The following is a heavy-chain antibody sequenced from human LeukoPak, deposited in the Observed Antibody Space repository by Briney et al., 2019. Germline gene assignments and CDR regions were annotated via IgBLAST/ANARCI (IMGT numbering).Heavy chain of an antibody. CDR2: IYTLDSDT. Sequence: GESLKISSKGSRYSFTSYWIGWVRHMPGKGLECMGIIYTLDSDTTYSPSFQGQVTISADKSISTAHLQWSSPKASDTAMYYYARGYSSSLDYWVQGNVVIVTS. J-gene: IGHJ4*02. V-gene: IGHV5-51*01. CDR3: ARGYSSSLDY. CDR1: RYSFTSYW. D-gene: IGHD6-13*01.